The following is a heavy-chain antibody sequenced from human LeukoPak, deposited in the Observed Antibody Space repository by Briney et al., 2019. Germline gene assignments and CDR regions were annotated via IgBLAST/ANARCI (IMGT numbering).Heavy chain of an antibody. D-gene: IGHD6-13*01. CDR2: IHIYRGNT. CDR1: GGTFSSYA. Sequence: ASVKVSCKASGGTFSSYAITWVRQAPGQGLEWMGWIHIYRGNTHYAQKFQGRVTMTTDTSTSTVYMEVRGLRSDDTAMYYCARDVGITVADSFDPWGQGTLVTVSS. J-gene: IGHJ5*02. CDR3: ARDVGITVADSFDP. V-gene: IGHV1-18*01.